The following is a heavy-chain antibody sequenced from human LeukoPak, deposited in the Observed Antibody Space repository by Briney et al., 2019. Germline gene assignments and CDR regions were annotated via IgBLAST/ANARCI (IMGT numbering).Heavy chain of an antibody. Sequence: PGGSLRLSCAASGFTFSSFAMSWVRQAPGKGLEWVSAISGTGDNTYYADSVKGRFTISRDNSKDTLFLQMNSLRAEDTAVYYCAKLPREYCSSTSCPNWFDTWGRGTLVTVSS. CDR3: AKLPREYCSSTSCPNWFDT. D-gene: IGHD2-2*01. V-gene: IGHV3-23*01. CDR1: GFTFSSFA. CDR2: ISGTGDNT. J-gene: IGHJ5*02.